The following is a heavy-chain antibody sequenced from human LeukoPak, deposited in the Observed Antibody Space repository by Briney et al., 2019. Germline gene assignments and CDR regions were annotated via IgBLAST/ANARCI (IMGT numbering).Heavy chain of an antibody. V-gene: IGHV4-34*01. CDR3: ARQSLWFGGDAFDI. D-gene: IGHD3-10*01. Sequence: SETLSLTCAVYGGSFSGYYWSWIRQPPGKGLEWIGEINHSGSTNYNPSLKSRVTISVDTSKNQFSLKLSSVTAADTAVYYCARQSLWFGGDAFDIWGQGTMVTVSS. CDR2: INHSGST. CDR1: GGSFSGYY. J-gene: IGHJ3*02.